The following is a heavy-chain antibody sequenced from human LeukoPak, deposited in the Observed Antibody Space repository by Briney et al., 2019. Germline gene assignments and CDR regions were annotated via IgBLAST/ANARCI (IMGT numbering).Heavy chain of an antibody. Sequence: GGSLRPSCAASGFTFSSYWMHWVRQAPGKGLVWVSRTDGSSTSYADSVKGRFTISRDNAKNTLYLQMNSLRAEDTAVYYCARDRGFEYSDTGSFDYWGQGTLVTVSS. CDR2: TDGSST. J-gene: IGHJ4*02. V-gene: IGHV3-74*01. CDR1: GFTFSSYW. CDR3: ARDRGFEYSDTGSFDY. D-gene: IGHD6-6*01.